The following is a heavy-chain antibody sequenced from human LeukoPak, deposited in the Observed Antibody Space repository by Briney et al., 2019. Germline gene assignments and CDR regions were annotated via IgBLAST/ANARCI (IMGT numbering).Heavy chain of an antibody. CDR2: IIPIFGTA. Sequence: EASVRVSCKASGGTFSSYAISWVRQAPGQGLERVGRIIPIFGTANYAQKFQGRVTITTDESTSTAYMELSSLRSEDTAVYYCARDGEMATILDYWGQGTLVTVSS. V-gene: IGHV1-69*05. CDR3: ARDGEMATILDY. D-gene: IGHD5-24*01. CDR1: GGTFSSYA. J-gene: IGHJ4*02.